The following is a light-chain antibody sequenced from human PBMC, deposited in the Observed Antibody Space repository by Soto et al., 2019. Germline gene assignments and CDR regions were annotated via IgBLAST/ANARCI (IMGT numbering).Light chain of an antibody. CDR2: DVS. CDR1: STDLHNNNY. CDR3: CSYAGSYNYV. Sequence: SVLPQPASVSGHPGQSITISCTGTSTDLHNNNYVSWYQQHPGRAPKLIIYDVSKRPSGVPDRFSGSKSGYTASLTISGLQAEDEADYYCCSYAGSYNYVFGTGTKGTVL. V-gene: IGLV2-11*01. J-gene: IGLJ1*01.